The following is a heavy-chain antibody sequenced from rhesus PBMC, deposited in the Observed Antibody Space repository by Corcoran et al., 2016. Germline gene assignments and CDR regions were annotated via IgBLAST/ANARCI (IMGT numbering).Heavy chain of an antibody. CDR2: IYGNSAST. D-gene: IGHD6-25*01. CDR1: GGSIRGYYD. V-gene: IGHV4-143*01. Sequence: QVQLQESGPGLVKPSETLSLTCTVSGGSIRGYYDWSWIRQPPGKGLEWIGGIYGNSASTYYNPSLKSRVTISKDTSKNQFSLKLSSVTAADTAVYYCARPSIAAALDVWGRGVLVTVSS. J-gene: IGHJ5-2*02. CDR3: ARPSIAAALDV.